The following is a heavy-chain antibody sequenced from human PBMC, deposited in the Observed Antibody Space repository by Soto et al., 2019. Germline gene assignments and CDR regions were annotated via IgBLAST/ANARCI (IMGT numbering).Heavy chain of an antibody. Sequence: VASMKVSCKGSGYTFPRPYIYWGGEGPGQGLEWLGWINPNSGGTNYAQKFQGWVTLTRDTSISTAYMEMSRLRSDDTAVYYCARVADIVATASFSAFDIWGQGTMVTVSS. CDR1: GYTFPRPY. V-gene: IGHV1-2*04. CDR2: INPNSGGT. CDR3: ARVADIVATASFSAFDI. J-gene: IGHJ3*02. D-gene: IGHD5-12*01.